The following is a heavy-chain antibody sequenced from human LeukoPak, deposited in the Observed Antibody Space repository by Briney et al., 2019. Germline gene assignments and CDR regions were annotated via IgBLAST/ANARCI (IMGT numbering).Heavy chain of an antibody. Sequence: SQTLSLTCTVSGGSFSSGDFYCIWIRQPPGKGLEWTGDIDYSGRTDCNPSHTSKNQFSLKLSSVTAADTAVYYCARVGEGSSGFDAFDIWGQGTMVTVSS. J-gene: IGHJ3*02. CDR1: GGSFSSGDFY. CDR2: IDYSGRT. CDR3: ARVGEGSSGFDAFDI. V-gene: IGHV4-30-4*01. D-gene: IGHD6-19*01.